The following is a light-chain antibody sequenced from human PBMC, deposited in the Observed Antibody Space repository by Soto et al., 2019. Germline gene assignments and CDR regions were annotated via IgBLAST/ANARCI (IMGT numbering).Light chain of an antibody. CDR1: QSVTTK. Sequence: EIVMTQSPAILSLSPGETATLSCRASQSVTTKLAWYQQRPGQTPRLLIYNASTRATAVPARFSGGGSVTEFSLTISSLQSVDFGVYYCHQYNTWPPRFTFGPGTKVDIK. CDR2: NAS. CDR3: HQYNTWPPRFT. J-gene: IGKJ3*01. V-gene: IGKV3-15*01.